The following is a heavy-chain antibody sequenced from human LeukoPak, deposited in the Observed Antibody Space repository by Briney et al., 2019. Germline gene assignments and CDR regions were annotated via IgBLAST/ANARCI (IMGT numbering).Heavy chain of an antibody. CDR1: GGSLSGYY. Sequence: SSETLSLTCAASGGSLSGYYWNWIRQTPAKGLEWIGEINHAGSTNYNPSLKSLVTISVDTSQNQFSLSLRSVTAADTAVYYCARGRYLTTRGGAAAGFLDYWGQGSLVTVSA. D-gene: IGHD6-25*01. CDR2: INHAGST. V-gene: IGHV4-34*01. J-gene: IGHJ4*02. CDR3: ARGRYLTTRGGAAAGFLDY.